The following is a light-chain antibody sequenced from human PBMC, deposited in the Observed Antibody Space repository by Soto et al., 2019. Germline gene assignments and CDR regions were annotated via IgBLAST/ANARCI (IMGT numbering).Light chain of an antibody. V-gene: IGKV3-20*01. Sequence: EIVLTQSPGTLSLSPGERATLSCRASQSVSSSYLAWYQQKPGQAPRLLIYGASSRATGIPDRFSGSGSGTDFTLTISRLEPEEFAVYYCQQYSSSPFFGGGTKVEIK. CDR3: QQYSSSPF. CDR2: GAS. J-gene: IGKJ4*01. CDR1: QSVSSSY.